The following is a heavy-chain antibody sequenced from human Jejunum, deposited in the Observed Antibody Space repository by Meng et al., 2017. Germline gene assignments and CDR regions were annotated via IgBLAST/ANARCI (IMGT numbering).Heavy chain of an antibody. J-gene: IGHJ4*02. D-gene: IGHD2-21*01. CDR2: IHSSGNT. V-gene: IGHV4-30-4*01. CDR1: GGSINSVDYS. CDR3: VRNPVIPDARTFDF. Sequence: QLKESGPGLVKPSQTLSLTCPASGGSINSVDYSWNWFRQPPWKGLEWLGFIHSSGNTYYTPSLKTRLAMSLDTSKNQFSLRLTSVTAADTATYYFVRNPVIPDARTFDFWGRGALVTVSS.